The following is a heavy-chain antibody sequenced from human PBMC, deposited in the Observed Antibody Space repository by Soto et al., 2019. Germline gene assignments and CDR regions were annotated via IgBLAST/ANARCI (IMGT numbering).Heavy chain of an antibody. J-gene: IGHJ4*02. D-gene: IGHD3-3*01. CDR1: GGTLSSFINYP. CDR3: ARRDTSGFLRYFDK. Sequence: QMQLVQSGAEVKKPGSSVKVSCKASGGTLSSFINYPINWVRQAPGQGLEWMGGIVPNVGTVNYAQKFQGRVTITADKSTATAYMELSSLRSEDTALYYCARRDTSGFLRYFDKWGQGTLVTVSS. V-gene: IGHV1-69*06. CDR2: IVPNVGTV.